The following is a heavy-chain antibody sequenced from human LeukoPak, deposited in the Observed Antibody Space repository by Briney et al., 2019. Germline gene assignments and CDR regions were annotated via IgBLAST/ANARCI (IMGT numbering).Heavy chain of an antibody. V-gene: IGHV4-59*01. CDR3: ARTNQISETAFDI. Sequence: SETLSLTCTVSGGSINNYYWSWIRQPPGKGLEWIGYILSSGSTNYNPSVKSRVTISVDASKNQFSLRLSSVTAADTAVYFCARTNQISETAFDIWGQGTMVIVSS. CDR1: GGSINNYY. J-gene: IGHJ3*02. D-gene: IGHD1-14*01. CDR2: ILSSGST.